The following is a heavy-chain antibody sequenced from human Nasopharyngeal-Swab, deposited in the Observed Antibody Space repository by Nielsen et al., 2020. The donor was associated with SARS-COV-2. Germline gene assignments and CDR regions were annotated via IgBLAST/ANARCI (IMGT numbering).Heavy chain of an antibody. Sequence: SETLSLTCTVSGGSISSGGYYWSWIRQHPGKGLEWIGYIYYSGSTYYNPSLKSRVTISVDTSKNQFPLKLSSVTAADTAVYYCARDRGGFRAFDIWGQGTMVTVSS. CDR2: IYYSGST. CDR1: GGSISSGGYY. CDR3: ARDRGGFRAFDI. V-gene: IGHV4-31*03. D-gene: IGHD3-10*01. J-gene: IGHJ3*02.